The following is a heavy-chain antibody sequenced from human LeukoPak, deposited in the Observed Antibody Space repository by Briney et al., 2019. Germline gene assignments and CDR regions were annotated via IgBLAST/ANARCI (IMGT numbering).Heavy chain of an antibody. Sequence: SETLSLTCTVSGGSISSYYWSWIRQPAGKGLEWIGRIYTSGSTNYNPSLKSRVTMSVDTSKNQFSLKLSSVTAADTAVYYCARGLGSGAQAYYYYMDVWGKGTTVTVSS. D-gene: IGHD3-16*01. CDR3: ARGLGSGAQAYYYYMDV. J-gene: IGHJ6*03. V-gene: IGHV4-4*07. CDR1: GGSISSYY. CDR2: IYTSGST.